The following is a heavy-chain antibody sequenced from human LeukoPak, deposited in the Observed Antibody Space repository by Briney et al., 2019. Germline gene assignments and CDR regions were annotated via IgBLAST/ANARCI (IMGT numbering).Heavy chain of an antibody. D-gene: IGHD1-7*01. V-gene: IGHV3-48*01. CDR2: ISSSTSTI. CDR3: AKDSSRGNCPGVRAFDI. Sequence: GGSLRLSCAASGFIFSSYSMNWVRQAPGKGLEWISYISSSTSTIYYADSVKGRFTISRDNAKNSLYLQMNSLRAEDTAVYYCAKDSSRGNCPGVRAFDIWGQGTMVTVSS. J-gene: IGHJ3*02. CDR1: GFIFSSYS.